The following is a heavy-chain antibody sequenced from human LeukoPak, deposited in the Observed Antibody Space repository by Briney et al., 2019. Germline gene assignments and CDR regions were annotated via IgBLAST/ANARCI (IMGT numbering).Heavy chain of an antibody. Sequence: GGSQRLSRAASGFSFSSYEMNWVRQAPGKGPEWISYINSIGTTIYYADSVKGRFTVSRDNAKSSLYLQTSSLRVEDTAVYYCARNRGSEVDYWGQGTLVTVSS. D-gene: IGHD2-15*01. CDR3: ARNRGSEVDY. CDR1: GFSFSSYE. V-gene: IGHV3-48*03. J-gene: IGHJ4*02. CDR2: INSIGTTI.